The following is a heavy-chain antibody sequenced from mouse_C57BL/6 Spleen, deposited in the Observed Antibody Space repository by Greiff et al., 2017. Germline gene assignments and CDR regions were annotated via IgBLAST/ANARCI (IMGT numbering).Heavy chain of an antibody. CDR3: ARALYYGNYGDYYMDY. J-gene: IGHJ2*01. D-gene: IGHD2-1*01. V-gene: IGHV1-82*01. CDR2: IYPGDGDT. Sequence: QVQLQQSGPELVKPGASVKISCKASGYAFSSSWMNWVKQRPGKGLEWIGRIYPGDGDTNYNGKFKGKATLTADKSSSTAYMQLSSLTSEDSAVYFCARALYYGNYGDYYMDYWGQGTTLTVSS. CDR1: GYAFSSSW.